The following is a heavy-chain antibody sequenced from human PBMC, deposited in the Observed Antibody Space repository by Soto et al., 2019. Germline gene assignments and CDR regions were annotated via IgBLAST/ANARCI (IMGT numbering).Heavy chain of an antibody. J-gene: IGHJ6*02. V-gene: IGHV3-74*01. CDR2: TISGGTRV. CDR1: GFTFSSDW. CDR3: ARERTSKGGLDI. Sequence: GGSLRLSCAASGFTFSSDWMNWVRQSPGKGLEWVSRTISGGTRVSYADSVKGRFTITRDNAKNTLYLEMHSLTVDDTAVYYCARERTSKGGLDIWGQGTTVTVSS.